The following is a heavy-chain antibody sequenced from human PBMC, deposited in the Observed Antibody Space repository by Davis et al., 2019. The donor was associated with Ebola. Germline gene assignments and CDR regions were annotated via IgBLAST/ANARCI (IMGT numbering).Heavy chain of an antibody. CDR3: AKDTSNVWFDV. D-gene: IGHD6-19*01. J-gene: IGHJ3*01. Sequence: GGSLRLSCAASGFTFSVYYMSWIRQAPGKGPEWVSTLGLGADTYYADSVKGRFTISRDNSKNTLYLQMNSLRVEDTAIYYCAKDTSNVWFDVWGQGTMVTVFS. CDR2: LGLGADT. V-gene: IGHV3-23*01. CDR1: GFTFSVYY.